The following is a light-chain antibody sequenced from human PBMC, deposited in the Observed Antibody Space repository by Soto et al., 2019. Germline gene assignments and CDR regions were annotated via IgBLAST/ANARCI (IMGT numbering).Light chain of an antibody. CDR2: GAS. CDR3: QQYRNWPRT. Sequence: EIVMTQSPATLSVSPVERATLSCMASQSVSSNLAWYQQKPGQAPRLLIYGASTKATDMPGRFSGRGSGTEFTLTISSLQSEDFAVYYCQQYRNWPRTFGQGTKVDIK. V-gene: IGKV3-15*01. CDR1: QSVSSN. J-gene: IGKJ1*01.